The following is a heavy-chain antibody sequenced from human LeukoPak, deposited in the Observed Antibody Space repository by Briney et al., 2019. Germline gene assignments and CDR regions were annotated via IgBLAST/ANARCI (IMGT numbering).Heavy chain of an antibody. D-gene: IGHD3-10*01. V-gene: IGHV4-39*07. CDR3: ARGDTIDDAFDI. Sequence: SETLSLTCSVSGGSISSKNDYWGWIRQPPGKGLEWIGNIFYSGTTFYNPSLKNRVTISVDTSKNQFSLKLSSVTAADTAVYYCARGDTIDDAFDIWGQGTMVTVSS. J-gene: IGHJ3*02. CDR1: GGSISSKNDY. CDR2: IFYSGTT.